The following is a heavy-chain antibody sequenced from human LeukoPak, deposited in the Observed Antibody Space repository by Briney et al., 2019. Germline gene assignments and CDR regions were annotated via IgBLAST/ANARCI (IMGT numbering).Heavy chain of an antibody. V-gene: IGHV3-30*04. CDR3: AREQWGYCSGGSCYGGNFDY. Sequence: GRSLRLSCAASGFTFSSYAMHWVRQAPGKGLEWVAVISYDGSDKYYADSVKGRFTISRDNSKNTLYLQMNSLRAEDTAVYYCAREQWGYCSGGSCYGGNFDYWGQGTLVTVSS. CDR2: ISYDGSDK. J-gene: IGHJ4*02. D-gene: IGHD2-15*01. CDR1: GFTFSSYA.